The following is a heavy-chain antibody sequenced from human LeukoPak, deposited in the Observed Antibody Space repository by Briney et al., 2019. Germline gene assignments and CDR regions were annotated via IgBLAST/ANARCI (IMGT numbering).Heavy chain of an antibody. Sequence: GGSLRLSCAASGFTFSSYWMNWVRQAPGKGLVWVSRIASDGSSTTYADSVKGRFSISRDNAKNTLYLQMNSLRAEDTAVYYCARGPKGKYYFDYWGQGTLVTVSS. CDR2: IASDGSST. V-gene: IGHV3-74*01. CDR1: GFTFSSYW. CDR3: ARGPKGKYYFDY. J-gene: IGHJ4*02.